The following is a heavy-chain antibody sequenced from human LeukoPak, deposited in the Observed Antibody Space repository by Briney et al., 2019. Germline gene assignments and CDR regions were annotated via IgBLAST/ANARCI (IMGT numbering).Heavy chain of an antibody. CDR1: GFTFDDYA. Sequence: GRSLRLSCAASGFTFDDYAMHWVRQAPGKGLEWVSGISWNSGSIGYADSVKGRFTISRDNAKNSVFLQMNSLRVEDTAVYYCARGRDGSYWGQGTRVTVSS. V-gene: IGHV3-9*01. D-gene: IGHD5-24*01. CDR2: ISWNSGSI. J-gene: IGHJ4*02. CDR3: ARGRDGSY.